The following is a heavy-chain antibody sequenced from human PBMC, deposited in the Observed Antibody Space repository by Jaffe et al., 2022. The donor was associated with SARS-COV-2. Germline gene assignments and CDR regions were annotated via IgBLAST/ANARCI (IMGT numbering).Heavy chain of an antibody. D-gene: IGHD1-26*01. CDR1: GDSISSSSYY. CDR2: IYYSGST. Sequence: QLQLQESGPGLVKPSETLSLICTVSGDSISSSSYYWGWIRQPPGKGLEWIGTIYYSGSTFYNPSLNSRVTTSVDTSKNQFSLKLTSVTAADTAVYYCARHRPTSWELFDYWGQGALVTVSS. V-gene: IGHV4-39*01. J-gene: IGHJ4*02. CDR3: ARHRPTSWELFDY.